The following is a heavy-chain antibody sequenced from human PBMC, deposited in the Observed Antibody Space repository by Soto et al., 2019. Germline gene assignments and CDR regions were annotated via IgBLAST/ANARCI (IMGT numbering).Heavy chain of an antibody. Sequence: QVQLVQSGAEVKKPGSSVKVSCKASGGTFSSYAISWVRQAPGQGLEWMGGIIPIFGTANYAQKFQGRVTITADESTRTAYMELSSLRSEDTAVYYCARLVPYYYDSSGSTYYYYGMDVWGQGTTVTVSS. D-gene: IGHD3-22*01. CDR1: GGTFSSYA. V-gene: IGHV1-69*01. CDR2: IIPIFGTA. CDR3: ARLVPYYYDSSGSTYYYYGMDV. J-gene: IGHJ6*02.